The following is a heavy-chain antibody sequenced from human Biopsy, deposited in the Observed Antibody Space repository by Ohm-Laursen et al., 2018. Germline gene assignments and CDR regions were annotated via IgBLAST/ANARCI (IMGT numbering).Heavy chain of an antibody. CDR3: ALAAAQTVTHFDY. Sequence: GSLRLSCSASGFTVYNNYMNWVRQTPEKGLEWVANMNQDGSEEHYVDSVKGRFTISRDNSKSSLYLQMNSLRDEDTAVYYCALAAAQTVTHFDYWGQGTLVTVSS. CDR2: MNQDGSEE. V-gene: IGHV3-7*01. CDR1: GFTVYNNY. J-gene: IGHJ4*02. D-gene: IGHD4-17*01.